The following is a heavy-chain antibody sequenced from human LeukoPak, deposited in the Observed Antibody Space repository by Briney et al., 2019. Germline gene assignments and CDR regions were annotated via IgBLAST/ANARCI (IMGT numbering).Heavy chain of an antibody. D-gene: IGHD6-19*01. CDR1: GFTFNDYA. CDR2: ISSGGST. V-gene: IGHV3-23*01. Sequence: GGSLRLSCAASGFTFNDYAMSWVRQAPGKGLEWVSSISSGGSTYYADSVKGRFTISRDNSKNTLYLQMNSLRAEDTAVYYCAKGMRYSSGWYYFDYWGQGTLVTVSS. J-gene: IGHJ4*02. CDR3: AKGMRYSSGWYYFDY.